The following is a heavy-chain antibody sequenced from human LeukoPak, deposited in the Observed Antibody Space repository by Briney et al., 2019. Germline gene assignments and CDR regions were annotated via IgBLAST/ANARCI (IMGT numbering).Heavy chain of an antibody. CDR1: RFTFRNYG. Sequence: GGSLRLSCAASRFTFRNYGMHWVRQAPGKGLEWVAVIWYDGSKKYYVASVKGRFTISRDNSKNTVHLEMNSLRVEDAAVYHCARSLGETTFDYWGQGTLVTVSS. CDR2: IWYDGSKK. D-gene: IGHD3-16*01. J-gene: IGHJ4*02. CDR3: ARSLGETTFDY. V-gene: IGHV3-33*01.